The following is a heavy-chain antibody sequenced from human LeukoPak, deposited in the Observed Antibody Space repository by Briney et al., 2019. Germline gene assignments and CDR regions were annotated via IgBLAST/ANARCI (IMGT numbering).Heavy chain of an antibody. D-gene: IGHD2-21*02. Sequence: GSSVKVSCKASGGTFSSYAISWVRQAPGQGLEWMGRIIPILGIANYAQKFQGRVTITADKSTITAYMELSSLRSEDTAVYYCARPILEVVTAMEYYYYYGMDVWGQGTTVTVSS. V-gene: IGHV1-69*04. CDR3: ARPILEVVTAMEYYYYYGMDV. J-gene: IGHJ6*02. CDR2: IIPILGIA. CDR1: GGTFSSYA.